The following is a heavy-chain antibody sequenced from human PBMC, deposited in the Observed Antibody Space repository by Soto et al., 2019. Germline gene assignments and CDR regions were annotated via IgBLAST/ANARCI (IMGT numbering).Heavy chain of an antibody. V-gene: IGHV1-2*02. D-gene: IGHD2-8*02. CDR2: INPDSGAT. CDR3: ARGDYGTGGYPFPYFDY. Sequence: HEHLVQSGAEVKRPGASLKVSCKASGYSFTGYYIHWVRQAPGQGLEWMGWINPDSGATNYAQNFQGRVTLTSDPSISTASMGLTSLTSDDTAVYYCARGDYGTGGYPFPYFDYWGQGTLVIVSS. J-gene: IGHJ4*02. CDR1: GYSFTGYY.